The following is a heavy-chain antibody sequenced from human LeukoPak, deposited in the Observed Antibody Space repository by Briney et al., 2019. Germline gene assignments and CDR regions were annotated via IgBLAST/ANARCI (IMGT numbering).Heavy chain of an antibody. CDR2: IYPGDSDT. J-gene: IGHJ6*03. CDR1: GYSFTSYW. CDR3: ARHWEGYCSSTSCYTSYYYMDV. V-gene: IGHV5-51*01. D-gene: IGHD2-2*02. Sequence: PGESLKISCKGSGYSFTSYWIGWVRQMPGKGLEWMGIIYPGDSDTRYSPSFQGQVTISADKSISTAYLQWSSLKASGTAMYYCARHWEGYCSSTSCYTSYYYMDVWGKGTTVTVSS.